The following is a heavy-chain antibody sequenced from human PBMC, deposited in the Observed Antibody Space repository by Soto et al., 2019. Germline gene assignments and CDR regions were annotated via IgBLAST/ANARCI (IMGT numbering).Heavy chain of an antibody. CDR1: GFSFSNYN. V-gene: IGHV3-48*02. Sequence: GGSLRLSCVASGFSFSNYNMNWIRQAPGKGLEWVSYITDSSDIVHYADSVRGRFTISRDNAESSLYLQMNSLRDEDTAVYFCARDFGHGYYLDYWGRGTLVTVSS. D-gene: IGHD3-3*01. CDR2: ITDSSDIV. CDR3: ARDFGHGYYLDY. J-gene: IGHJ4*02.